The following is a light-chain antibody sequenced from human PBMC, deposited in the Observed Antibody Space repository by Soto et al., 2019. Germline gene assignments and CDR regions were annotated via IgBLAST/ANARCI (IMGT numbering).Light chain of an antibody. CDR1: QGIGND. Sequence: DIQRTQSPSSLSASVGDRVTITCRASQGIGNDLGWYQQKPGKAPKRLIYLTYSLQTGVPSRFSGSGSGTDFSLTISSLQPENSATNFCLPHNSYPRTCGQGTKVEIK. J-gene: IGKJ1*01. V-gene: IGKV1-17*01. CDR2: LTY. CDR3: LPHNSYPRT.